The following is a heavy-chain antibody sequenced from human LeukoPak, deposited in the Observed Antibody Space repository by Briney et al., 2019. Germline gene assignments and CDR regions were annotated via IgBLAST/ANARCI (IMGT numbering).Heavy chain of an antibody. CDR2: INSDGSST. Sequence: GGSLRPSCAASGFTFDDYAMHWVRQAPGKGLVWVSRINSDGSSTSYADSVKGRFTISRDNAKNTLYLQMNSLRAEDTAVYYCARVTKAYYDMPDYWGQGTLVTVSS. D-gene: IGHD3-9*01. CDR1: GFTFDDYA. V-gene: IGHV3-74*01. J-gene: IGHJ4*02. CDR3: ARVTKAYYDMPDY.